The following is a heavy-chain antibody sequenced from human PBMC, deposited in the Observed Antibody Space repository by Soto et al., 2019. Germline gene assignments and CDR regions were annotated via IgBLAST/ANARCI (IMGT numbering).Heavy chain of an antibody. CDR1: GFTFSSYW. D-gene: IGHD6-13*01. Sequence: PGGSLRLSCAASGFTFSSYWMSWVRQAPGKGLEWVANIKEDGSEKYYVDSVKGRFIISRDNAKNSLYLQMNSLRVEDTAVYYCARDGYSSSWYIWGQGTLVTVSS. CDR3: ARDGYSSSWYI. J-gene: IGHJ4*02. V-gene: IGHV3-7*04. CDR2: IKEDGSEK.